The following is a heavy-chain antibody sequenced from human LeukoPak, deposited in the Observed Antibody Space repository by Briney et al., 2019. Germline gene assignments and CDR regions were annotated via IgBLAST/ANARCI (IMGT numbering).Heavy chain of an antibody. J-gene: IGHJ4*02. Sequence: GGSLRLFCAASGFTVSSNDMSWVRQAPGKGLEWVSIIYSGGSTYYADSVKGRFTISRDNSKNTLYLQMNSLRAEDTAVYYCARESSGYFDYWGQGTLVTVSS. CDR3: ARESSGYFDY. CDR1: GFTVSSND. CDR2: IYSGGST. D-gene: IGHD3-22*01. V-gene: IGHV3-53*01.